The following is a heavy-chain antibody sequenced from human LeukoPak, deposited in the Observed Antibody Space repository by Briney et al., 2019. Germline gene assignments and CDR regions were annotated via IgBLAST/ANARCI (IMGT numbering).Heavy chain of an antibody. J-gene: IGHJ4*02. Sequence: GGSLRLSCAASGFTFSSYAMSWVRQAPGKGLEWVSAISGSGGSTYYADSVKGRFTISRDNSKNTLYLQMNSLRAEDTAVYYCARLYDSSGYYANYFDYWGQGTLVTVSS. V-gene: IGHV3-23*01. D-gene: IGHD3-22*01. CDR3: ARLYDSSGYYANYFDY. CDR2: ISGSGGST. CDR1: GFTFSSYA.